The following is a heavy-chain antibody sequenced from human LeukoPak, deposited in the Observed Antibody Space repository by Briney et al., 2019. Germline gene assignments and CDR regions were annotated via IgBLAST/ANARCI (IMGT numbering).Heavy chain of an antibody. J-gene: IGHJ6*02. D-gene: IGHD2-15*01. CDR2: TYYSGST. V-gene: IGHV4-39*01. CDR1: GGSISSGGYY. Sequence: SETLSLTCTVSGGSISSGGYYWSWIRQPPGKGLEWIGSTYYSGSTYYNPSLKSRVTISVDTSKNQFSLKLSSVTAADTAVYYCARLGYCSGGSCYTYYGMDVWGQGTTVTVSS. CDR3: ARLGYCSGGSCYTYYGMDV.